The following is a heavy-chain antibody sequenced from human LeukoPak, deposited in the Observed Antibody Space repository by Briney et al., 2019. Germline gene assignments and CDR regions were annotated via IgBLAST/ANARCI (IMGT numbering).Heavy chain of an antibody. V-gene: IGHV4-38-2*02. CDR3: AKSNGYGLVDI. D-gene: IGHD3-10*01. J-gene: IGHJ3*02. CDR2: IFYSGST. CDR1: GYSISSGYY. Sequence: SETLSLTCTVSGYSISSGYYWGWIRQPPGKGLEWIGNIFYSGSTYYSPSLRSRVTISLDTSRNQFSLKLNSVTAADTAVYYCAKSNGYGLVDIWGQGTMVIFSS.